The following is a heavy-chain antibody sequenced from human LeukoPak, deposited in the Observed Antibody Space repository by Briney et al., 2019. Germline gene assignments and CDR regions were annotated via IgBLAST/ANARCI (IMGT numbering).Heavy chain of an antibody. V-gene: IGHV3-7*03. J-gene: IGHJ6*02. D-gene: IGHD3-16*01. CDR3: ARGGGLDV. CDR2: INSDGSEG. Sequence: GGSLRLSCAVSGFTFSGFWMSWSRQAPGKGLEWVASINSDGSEGYYADVVKGRFTISRDNAKNSLYLQINGLRAEDTAVYFCARGGGLDVWGQGATVTVSS. CDR1: GFTFSGFW.